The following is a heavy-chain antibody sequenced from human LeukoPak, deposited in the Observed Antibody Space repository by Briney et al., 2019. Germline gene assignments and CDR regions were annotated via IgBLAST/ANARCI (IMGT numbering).Heavy chain of an antibody. Sequence: SETLSLTCTVSGGSISSYYWSWIRQPPGKGLEWIGYIYYSGSTNYNPSLKSRVTISVDTSKNQFSLKLSSVTAADTAVHYCARCYDSSGYYYVGPGGWFDPWGQGTLVTVSS. V-gene: IGHV4-59*01. CDR3: ARCYDSSGYYYVGPGGWFDP. CDR1: GGSISSYY. CDR2: IYYSGST. J-gene: IGHJ5*02. D-gene: IGHD3-22*01.